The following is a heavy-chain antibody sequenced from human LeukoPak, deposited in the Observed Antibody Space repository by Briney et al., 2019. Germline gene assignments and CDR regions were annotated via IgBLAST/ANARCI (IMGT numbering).Heavy chain of an antibody. CDR3: AKQVVAATRGY. J-gene: IGHJ4*02. CDR2: ISGSGGST. CDR1: GGSFSAYY. D-gene: IGHD2-15*01. Sequence: PSETLSLTCAVYGGSFSAYYWSWIRQSPGKGLEWVSAISGSGGSTYYADSVKGRFTISRDNSKNTLYLQMNSLRAEDTAVYYCAKQVVAATRGYWGQGTLVTVSS. V-gene: IGHV3-23*01.